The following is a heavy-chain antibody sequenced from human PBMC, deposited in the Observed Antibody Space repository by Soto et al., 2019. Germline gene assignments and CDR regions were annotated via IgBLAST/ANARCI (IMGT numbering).Heavy chain of an antibody. J-gene: IGHJ4*02. CDR2: MYYSGST. Sequence: PSETLSLTCTVSGSSIRSYYRNWIRQPPGKGLEWLGYMYYSGSTNYNPSLKSRVSMSVDTSNKQFSLKLSSVAAADTAVYYCARQEAAAGTAFDYWGQGALVTVSS. CDR3: ARQEAAAGTAFDY. D-gene: IGHD6-13*01. V-gene: IGHV4-59*08. CDR1: GSSIRSYY.